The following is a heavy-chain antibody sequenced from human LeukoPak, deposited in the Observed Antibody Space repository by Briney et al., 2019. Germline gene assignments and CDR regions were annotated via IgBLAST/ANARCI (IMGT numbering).Heavy chain of an antibody. CDR2: IYYGGST. V-gene: IGHV4-59*01. CDR1: GGSISSYY. D-gene: IGHD6-13*01. CDR3: ARTTEAHSWRTRYYDYYMDV. Sequence: SETLSLTCTVSGGSISSYYWSWIRQPPGKGLEWIGYIYYGGSTNYNPSLKSRVTISVDTSKNQFSLKLSSVTAADTAVYYCARTTEAHSWRTRYYDYYMDVWGKGTTVTVSS. J-gene: IGHJ6*03.